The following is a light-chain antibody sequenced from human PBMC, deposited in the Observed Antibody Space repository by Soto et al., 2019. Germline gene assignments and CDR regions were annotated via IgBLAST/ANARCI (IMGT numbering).Light chain of an antibody. CDR3: SSYTSSSTHWV. CDR1: SSDVGGYNY. J-gene: IGLJ3*02. Sequence: QSALTQPASVSGSPGQSITISCTGTSSDVGGYNYVSWYQQHPGKAPKLMIYEVSNRPSGVSNRFSGSKSGNTASLTISGRQGEEEADYYCSSYTSSSTHWVFGGGTKLTVL. V-gene: IGLV2-14*01. CDR2: EVS.